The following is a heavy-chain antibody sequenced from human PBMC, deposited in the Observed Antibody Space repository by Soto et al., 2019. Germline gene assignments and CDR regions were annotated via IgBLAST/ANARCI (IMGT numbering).Heavy chain of an antibody. V-gene: IGHV4-39*01. J-gene: IGHJ4*02. CDR3: VRGGRYYMHETYYFDY. D-gene: IGHD3-10*01. CDR1: GGSISSSGYY. Sequence: QLQLQESGPGLVKPSETLSLTCTVSGGSISSSGYYWGWIRQPPGKGLEWIGSIYYSGDTYFYPSLRSRATISVDTAKHQFSLKLSSVTAADTAMYYCVRGGRYYMHETYYFDYWGQGTLVTVSS. CDR2: IYYSGDT.